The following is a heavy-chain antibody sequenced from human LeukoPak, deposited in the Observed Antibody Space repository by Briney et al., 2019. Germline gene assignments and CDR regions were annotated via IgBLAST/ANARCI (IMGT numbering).Heavy chain of an antibody. CDR1: GGSISSFY. CDR3: ARGRDSYTNSYRFDP. D-gene: IGHD6-6*01. Sequence: KPSETLSLTCTVSGGSISSFYWNWIRQPPGKGLEWIGYIHYSGSTTYNSSLKSRVTISVDTSKSQFSLKLRSVTAADTAVYYCARGRDSYTNSYRFDPWGQGTLVTVSS. CDR2: IHYSGST. V-gene: IGHV4-59*01. J-gene: IGHJ5*02.